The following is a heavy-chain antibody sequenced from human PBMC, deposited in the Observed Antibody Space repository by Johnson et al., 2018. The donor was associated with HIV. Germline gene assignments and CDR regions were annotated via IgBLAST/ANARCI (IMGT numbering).Heavy chain of an antibody. CDR1: GFTFNSYG. Sequence: QVQLVESGGGVVQPGRSLRLSCAASGFTFNSYGMHWVRQAPGKGLEWVAVIWSDGSNKYYADSVKGRFTISRDNSKNTLYLQMNSLRAEATAVYYCARRRVAGDDAFDMWGQGTMVSVSS. CDR3: ARRRVAGDDAFDM. CDR2: IWSDGSNK. J-gene: IGHJ3*02. D-gene: IGHD6-19*01. V-gene: IGHV3-33*01.